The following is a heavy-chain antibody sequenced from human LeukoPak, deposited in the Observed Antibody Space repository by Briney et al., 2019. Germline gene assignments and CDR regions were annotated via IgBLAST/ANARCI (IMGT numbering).Heavy chain of an antibody. D-gene: IGHD1-26*01. CDR3: ARDHIVGALGFFDS. CDR2: IYASGGT. Sequence: SQTLSLTCTVSSGSISSGRYYWSWIRQPAGKGLEWIGHIYASGGTNYNPSLNSRVTISVDTSKNQFSLKLSSVTAADTAVYYCARDHIVGALGFFDSWGQGTLVTVSS. V-gene: IGHV4-61*09. CDR1: SGSISSGRYY. J-gene: IGHJ4*02.